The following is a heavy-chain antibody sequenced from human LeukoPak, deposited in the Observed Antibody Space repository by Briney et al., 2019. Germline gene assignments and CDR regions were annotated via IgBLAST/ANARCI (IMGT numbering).Heavy chain of an antibody. CDR1: EYTFTGYY. CDR3: ARLDTAMAEDY. V-gene: IGHV1-2*02. CDR2: INPNSGGT. D-gene: IGHD5-18*01. J-gene: IGHJ4*02. Sequence: ASVKVSCKASEYTFTGYYMHWVRQAPGQGLEWMGWINPNSGGTNYAQKFQGRVTMTRDTSISTAYMELSRLRSEDTAVYYCARLDTAMAEDYWGQGTLVTVSS.